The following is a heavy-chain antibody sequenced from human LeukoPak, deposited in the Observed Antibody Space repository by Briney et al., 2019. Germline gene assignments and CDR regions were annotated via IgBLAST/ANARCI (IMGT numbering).Heavy chain of an antibody. CDR3: ARVGMEYQLAEMDV. Sequence: ASVKVSCKASGYTFTSYAMRWVRQAPGQRLEWMGWINAGNGNTKYSQKFQGRVTITRDTSASTAYMELSSLRSEDTAVYYCARVGMEYQLAEMDVWGQGTTVTVSS. CDR2: INAGNGNT. V-gene: IGHV1-3*01. CDR1: GYTFTSYA. J-gene: IGHJ6*02. D-gene: IGHD2-2*01.